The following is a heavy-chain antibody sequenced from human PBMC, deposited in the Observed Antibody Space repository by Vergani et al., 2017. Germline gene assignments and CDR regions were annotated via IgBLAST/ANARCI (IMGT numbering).Heavy chain of an antibody. CDR2: IGTAGDT. J-gene: IGHJ4*02. CDR1: GFSFTSYG. V-gene: IGHV3-13*01. Sequence: VRLVESGGGVVQPGRSLRLSCAASGFSFTSYGMHWVRQAPGKGLEWVSAIGTAGDTYYPGSVKGRFTISRENAKNSLYLQMNGLRAGDTAVYYCARRDSSSPALDYWGQGTLVTVSS. CDR3: ARRDSSSPALDY. D-gene: IGHD6-6*01.